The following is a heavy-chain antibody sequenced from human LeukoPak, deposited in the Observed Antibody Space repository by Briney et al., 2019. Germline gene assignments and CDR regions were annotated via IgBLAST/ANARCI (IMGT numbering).Heavy chain of an antibody. Sequence: PGGSLRLSCAASGFTFRDYYMSWIRQAPGKGLEWLSYISSSGSTIYYADSVKGRFTISRDNAKNSLYLQMNSLRAEDTAVYYCATSNYYDSSGYVNSYLDYWGQGTLVTVSS. V-gene: IGHV3-11*01. CDR2: ISSSGSTI. CDR1: GFTFRDYY. D-gene: IGHD3-22*01. CDR3: ATSNYYDSSGYVNSYLDY. J-gene: IGHJ4*02.